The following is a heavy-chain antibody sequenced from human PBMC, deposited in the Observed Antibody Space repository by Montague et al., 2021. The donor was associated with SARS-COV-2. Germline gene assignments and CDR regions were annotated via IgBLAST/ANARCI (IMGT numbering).Heavy chain of an antibody. Sequence: VKPTQTLTLTCTFSGFPLSTSGMCVSWIRQPPGKALEWLALIDWDDDKYYSTSLKTRLTISKDTSKNQVVLTMTNMDPVDTATYYCARIRDYDILTGSYSGFDYWGQGTLVTVSS. CDR2: IDWDDDK. D-gene: IGHD3-9*01. CDR3: ARIRDYDILTGSYSGFDY. CDR1: GFPLSTSGMC. J-gene: IGHJ4*02. V-gene: IGHV2-70*01.